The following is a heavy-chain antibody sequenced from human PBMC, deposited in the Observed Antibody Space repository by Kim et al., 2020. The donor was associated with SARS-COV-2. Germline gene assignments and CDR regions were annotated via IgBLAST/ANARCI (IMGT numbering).Heavy chain of an antibody. CDR3: ARDSYSSSDFDY. D-gene: IGHD6-6*01. V-gene: IGHV1-18*01. J-gene: IGHJ4*02. Sequence: NYARKLQGRVTMTTDTATSTAYMELRSLRSDDTAVYYCARDSYSSSDFDYWGQGTLVTVSS.